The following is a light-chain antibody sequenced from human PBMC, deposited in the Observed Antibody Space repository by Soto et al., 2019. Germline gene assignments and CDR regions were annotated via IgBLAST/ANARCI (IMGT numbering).Light chain of an antibody. CDR2: WAS. J-gene: IGKJ2*01. CDR3: QPYYSTPYT. Sequence: DIVMTQSPDSLAVSLGERATINCKSSQRGLYSSNNKNYLAWYQQKPGQPPKLLIYWASTRESGVPDRFSGSGSGTDFTLTISRLQAEDVAVYYCQPYYSTPYTFGQGTKLEIK. CDR1: QRGLYSSNNKNY. V-gene: IGKV4-1*01.